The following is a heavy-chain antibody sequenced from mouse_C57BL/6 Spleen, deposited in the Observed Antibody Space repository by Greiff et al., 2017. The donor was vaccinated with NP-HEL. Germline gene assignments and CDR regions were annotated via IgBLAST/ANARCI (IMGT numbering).Heavy chain of an antibody. D-gene: IGHD2-5*01. CDR3: ARDNAYYSNYGFAY. CDR1: GFTFSSYA. J-gene: IGHJ3*01. CDR2: ISDGGSYT. V-gene: IGHV5-4*01. Sequence: EVKLVESGGGLVKPGGSLKLSCAASGFTFSSYAMSWVRQTPEKRLEWVATISDGGSYTYYPDNVKGRFTISRDNAKNNLYLQMSHLKSEDTAMYYCARDNAYYSNYGFAYWGQGTLVTVSA.